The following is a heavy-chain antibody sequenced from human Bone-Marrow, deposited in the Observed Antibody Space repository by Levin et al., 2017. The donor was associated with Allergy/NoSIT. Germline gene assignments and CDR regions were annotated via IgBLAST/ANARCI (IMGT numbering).Heavy chain of an antibody. J-gene: IGHJ4*02. CDR2: INPNSGGT. V-gene: IGHV1-2*02. D-gene: IGHD6-13*01. CDR1: GYTFIDYY. Sequence: GESLKISCKASGYTFIDYYIHWVRQAPEEGLEWMGWINPNSGGTKYAQKFQGRVTVTRDTSISTAYMELTSLRSDDTAVYYGATAGTPTIAAAGTYACWGQGTLVTVSS. CDR3: ATAGTPTIAAAGTYAC.